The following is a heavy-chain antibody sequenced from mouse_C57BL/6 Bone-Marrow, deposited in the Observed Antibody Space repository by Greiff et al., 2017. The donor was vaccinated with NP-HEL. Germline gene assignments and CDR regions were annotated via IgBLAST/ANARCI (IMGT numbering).Heavy chain of an antibody. CDR3: ARHYDGYYEEVAY. D-gene: IGHD2-3*01. J-gene: IGHJ3*01. Sequence: VQLQQSGAELVRPGTSVKVSCKASGYAFTNYLIEWVKQRPGQGLEWIGVINPGSGGTNYNEKFKGKATLTADKSSSTAYMQLSSLTSEDSAVYFCARHYDGYYEEVAYWGQGTLVTVSA. V-gene: IGHV1-54*01. CDR2: INPGSGGT. CDR1: GYAFTNYL.